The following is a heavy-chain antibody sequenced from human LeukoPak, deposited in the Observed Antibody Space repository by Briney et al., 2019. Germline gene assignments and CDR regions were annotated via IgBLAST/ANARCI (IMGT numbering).Heavy chain of an antibody. V-gene: IGHV4-61*02. J-gene: IGHJ4*02. Sequence: SETLSLTCTVSGGSISSGSYYWSWIRQPAGKGLEWIGRIYTSGSTNYNPSLKSRVTISVDTSKNQFSLKLSSVTAADTAVYYCARSVRGWLDYWGQGTLVTVSS. CDR3: ARSVRGWLDY. CDR1: GGSISSGSYY. D-gene: IGHD6-19*01. CDR2: IYTSGST.